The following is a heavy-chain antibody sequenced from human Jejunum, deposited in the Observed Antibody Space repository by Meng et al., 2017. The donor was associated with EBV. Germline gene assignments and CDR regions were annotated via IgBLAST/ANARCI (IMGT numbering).Heavy chain of an antibody. CDR2: ISDDGSNK. D-gene: IGHD1-26*01. CDR3: AKDEGYSGSYWADH. CDR1: GLHCSGDA. J-gene: IGHJ4*02. V-gene: IGHV3-30*18. Sequence: GVSGGGVAPPGSLLRLSIAALGLHCSGDAMQWCRQAPGKGLEWVAVISDDGSNKYYVDSVKGRFTISRDNSENSLYLQMNTLRAEDTAVYYCAKDEGYSGSYWADHWGQGTLVTVSS.